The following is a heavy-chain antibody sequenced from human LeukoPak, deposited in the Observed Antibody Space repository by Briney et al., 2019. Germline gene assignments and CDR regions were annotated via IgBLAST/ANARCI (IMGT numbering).Heavy chain of an antibody. CDR2: INGLGTAT. Sequence: GSLRLSCAGSGWMHWVRQVPGKGLVWVSGINGLGTATYYADSVKGRFTISRDNSKNTVSLQMNSLRAEDTAVYYCASVFDSWGQGFLVTVSS. CDR3: ASVFDS. V-gene: IGHV3-74*01. CDR1: GW. J-gene: IGHJ4*02.